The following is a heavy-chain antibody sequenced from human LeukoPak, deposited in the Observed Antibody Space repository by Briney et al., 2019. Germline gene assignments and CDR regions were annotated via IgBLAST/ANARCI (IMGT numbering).Heavy chain of an antibody. D-gene: IGHD6-19*01. J-gene: IGHJ5*02. CDR3: AKDRIAVGDWFDP. CDR2: ISGSGGST. CDR1: GFTFSAYA. Sequence: GGSLRLSCAASGFTFSAYAMTWVRQAPGKGLEWVSAISGSGGSTYYADSVKGRFTISRDNSKNTLYLQMNSLRAENTAVYYCAKDRIAVGDWFDPWGQGTLVTVSS. V-gene: IGHV3-23*01.